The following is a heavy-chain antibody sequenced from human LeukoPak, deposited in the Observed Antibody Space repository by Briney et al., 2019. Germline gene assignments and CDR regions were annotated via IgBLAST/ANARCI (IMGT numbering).Heavy chain of an antibody. CDR1: GGSISSYY. Sequence: SETLSLTCTVSGGSISSYYWSWIRQPPGKGLEWIGYIYYSGSTYYNPSFKSRVTISVDTSKNQFSLKLSSVTAADTAVFYCARDLSGWKAFDIWGQGIMVTVSS. CDR3: ARDLSGWKAFDI. J-gene: IGHJ3*02. CDR2: IYYSGST. V-gene: IGHV4-59*12. D-gene: IGHD6-19*01.